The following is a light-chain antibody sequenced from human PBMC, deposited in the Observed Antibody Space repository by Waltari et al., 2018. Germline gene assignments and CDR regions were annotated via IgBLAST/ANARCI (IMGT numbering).Light chain of an antibody. CDR3: QQRSNWPPIT. CDR1: QSVSSY. V-gene: IGKV3-11*01. J-gene: IGKJ5*01. Sequence: EIVLTQSPAPLSLSTGERATHSCRASQSVSSYLAWSQQKPGQAPRLLIYDASNRATGIPARFSGSGSGTDFTLTISSLEPEDFAVYYCQQRSNWPPITFGQGTRLEIK. CDR2: DAS.